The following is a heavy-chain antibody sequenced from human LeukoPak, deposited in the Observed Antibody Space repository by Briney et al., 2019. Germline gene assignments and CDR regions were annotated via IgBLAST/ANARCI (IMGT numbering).Heavy chain of an antibody. D-gene: IGHD3-16*01. CDR1: GGSITQTNY. CDR3: AREGGPYRPLDY. Sequence: PSGTLSLTCDDSGGSITQTNYWTWVRRPPGKGLEWIGEVNLQGSTNYNPSLMGRVAISVDTSENHVSLQLTSVTAADTAVYYCAREGGPYRPLDYSGQGTVVTASS. CDR2: VNLQGST. J-gene: IGHJ4*02. V-gene: IGHV4-4*02.